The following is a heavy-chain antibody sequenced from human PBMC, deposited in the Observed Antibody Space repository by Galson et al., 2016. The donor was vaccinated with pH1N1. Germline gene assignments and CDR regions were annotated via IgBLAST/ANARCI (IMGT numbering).Heavy chain of an antibody. CDR2: ISSSGDNI. J-gene: IGHJ4*02. Sequence: SLRLSCAASGFTFSVFAMHWVRQAPGEGLEWVAVISSSGDNIFYADSVKGRFTISRDSSKNTLYLQMNNLIPEETAFYYCARVRSSGYNYAQQFVDWGQGTLVTVAS. V-gene: IGHV3-30-3*01. D-gene: IGHD5-18*01. CDR3: ARVRSSGYNYAQQFVD. CDR1: GFTFSVFA.